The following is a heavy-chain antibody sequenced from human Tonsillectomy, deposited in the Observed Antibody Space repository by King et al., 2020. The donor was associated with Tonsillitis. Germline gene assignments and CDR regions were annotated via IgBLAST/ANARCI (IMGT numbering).Heavy chain of an antibody. CDR2: MYYSGAV. Sequence: QLQESGPGLVKPSETLSLTCNVSGGSISSSRNYWGWIRQPPGKGLEWLATMYYSGAVYYNPSLKSRVSMSVDTSQNHYSMQLTSVTAADTAVYFCTGATYFDFWSGYYYYYMDVWGKGTTVTVSS. CDR3: TGATYFDFWSGYYYYYMDV. CDR1: GGSISSSRNY. J-gene: IGHJ6*03. D-gene: IGHD3-3*01. V-gene: IGHV4-39*02.